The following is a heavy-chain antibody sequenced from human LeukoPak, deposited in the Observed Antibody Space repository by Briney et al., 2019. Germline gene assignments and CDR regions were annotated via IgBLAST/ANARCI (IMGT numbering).Heavy chain of an antibody. CDR2: IYKSGTT. D-gene: IGHD6-13*01. Sequence: PSETLSLTCTVSGGFISDYYWSWIRQSPGKGLEWIGYIYKSGTTNYNPSLKSRVTISVDTSKNQLSLKLSSVTAADTAVYYCARDRSAVGFDYWGQGTLVTVSS. CDR1: GGFISDYY. CDR3: ARDRSAVGFDY. J-gene: IGHJ4*02. V-gene: IGHV4-59*01.